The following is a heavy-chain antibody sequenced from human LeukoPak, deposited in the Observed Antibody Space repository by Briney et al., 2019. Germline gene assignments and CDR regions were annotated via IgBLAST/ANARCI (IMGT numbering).Heavy chain of an antibody. D-gene: IGHD6-13*01. CDR1: GYTLTELS. Sequence: APVKVSCKVSGYTLTELSMHWVRQAPGKGLEWMGGFDPEDGETIYAQKFQGRVTMTEDTSTDTAYMELSSLRSEDTAVYYCVTGGIAAADINWFDPWGQGTLVTVSS. CDR2: FDPEDGET. J-gene: IGHJ5*02. V-gene: IGHV1-24*01. CDR3: VTGGIAAADINWFDP.